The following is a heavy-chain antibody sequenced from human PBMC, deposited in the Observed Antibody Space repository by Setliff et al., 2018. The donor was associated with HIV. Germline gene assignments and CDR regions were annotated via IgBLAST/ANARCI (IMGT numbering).Heavy chain of an antibody. CDR2: VYSSGST. D-gene: IGHD4-17*01. Sequence: SETLSLTCTVSGDSISSGSYYWSWIRQPAGKGLEWIGRVYSSGSTNYNPPLKSRLTISVDTSKRQFSLNLSSVTAAGTAVYFCARGIGLRPFDAWGKGTLVTVS. V-gene: IGHV4-61*02. CDR1: GDSISSGSYY. J-gene: IGHJ4*02. CDR3: ARGIGLRPFDA.